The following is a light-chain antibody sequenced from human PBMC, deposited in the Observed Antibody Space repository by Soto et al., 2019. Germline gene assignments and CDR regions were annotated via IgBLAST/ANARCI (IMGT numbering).Light chain of an antibody. CDR3: QQRSKWPRT. CDR1: QSVSRF. Sequence: EVVLTQSPAILSLSPGERATLSCRASQSVSRFVAWYQQKPGQAPRLLIYDTSNRATGIPARFSGSGSETDFTLTITSLEAEDFAIYYCQQRSKWPRTFGPGTKVDIK. V-gene: IGKV3-11*01. J-gene: IGKJ3*01. CDR2: DTS.